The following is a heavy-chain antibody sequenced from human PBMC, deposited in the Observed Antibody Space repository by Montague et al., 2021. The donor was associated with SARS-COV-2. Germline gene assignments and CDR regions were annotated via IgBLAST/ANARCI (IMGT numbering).Heavy chain of an antibody. CDR1: DFTFSSYE. D-gene: IGHD6-13*01. CDR2: ISSGGRAI. J-gene: IGHJ6*02. Sequence: SLRLSCAASDFTFSSYEMNWVRQAPGKGLEWVSYISSGGRAIYYADSVKGRFTLSRDNAKNSLSLQMNSLRAEDTAVYYCARESSSRHGMDVWGHGTTVTVSS. V-gene: IGHV3-48*03. CDR3: ARESSSRHGMDV.